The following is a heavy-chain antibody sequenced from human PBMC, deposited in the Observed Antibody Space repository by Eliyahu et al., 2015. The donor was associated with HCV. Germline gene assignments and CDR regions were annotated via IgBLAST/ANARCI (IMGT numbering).Heavy chain of an antibody. CDR3: TREWGSGSYYNYIDY. CDR1: GXTFSXXA. V-gene: IGHV3-73*02. D-gene: IGHD3-10*01. Sequence: EVQLVESGGGLVQPXGSLKLSCAASGXTFSXXAMHWXRXASGKGLEWVGRIRSKANSYATAYAASVKGRFTISRDDSKNTAYLQMNSLKTEDTAVYYCTREWGSGSYYNYIDYWGQGTLVTVSS. CDR2: IRSKANSYAT. J-gene: IGHJ4*02.